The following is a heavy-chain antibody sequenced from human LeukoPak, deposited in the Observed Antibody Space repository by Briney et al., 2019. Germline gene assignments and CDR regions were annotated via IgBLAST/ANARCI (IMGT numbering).Heavy chain of an antibody. CDR2: IYYSGST. V-gene: IGHV4-31*03. Sequence: SETLSLTCTVSGGSISSGGYSWSWIRQHPGKGLEWIGYIYYSGSTYYHPSLKSRVTISVDTSKNQFSLRLSSVTAADTAVYYCARESPVAAAAAFAWGQGTLVTVSS. J-gene: IGHJ4*02. CDR3: ARESPVAAAAAFA. D-gene: IGHD6-13*01. CDR1: GGSISSGGYS.